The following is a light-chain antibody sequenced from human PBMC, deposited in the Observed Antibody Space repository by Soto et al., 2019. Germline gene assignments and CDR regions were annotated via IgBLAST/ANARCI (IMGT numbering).Light chain of an antibody. V-gene: IGKV3-20*01. CDR3: QQYARPPFA. CDR2: DAS. CDR1: QSVTSSY. Sequence: EIVLTQSPGTLSLSPGERATLSCRASQSVTSSYLAWYQQKPGQAPRLLLYDASSRATGIPDRVSGSGSGTDFTLTISRLEPEDFAVYYCQQYARPPFAFGQGAEVDIK. J-gene: IGKJ2*01.